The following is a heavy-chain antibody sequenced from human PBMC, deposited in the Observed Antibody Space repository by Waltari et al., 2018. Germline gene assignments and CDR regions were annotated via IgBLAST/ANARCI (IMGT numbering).Heavy chain of an antibody. CDR3: ARLPTVTTGRRYYFDY. CDR2: INPNSGGT. D-gene: IGHD4-4*01. CDR1: GYTFTGYY. Sequence: QVQLVQSGAEVKKPGASVKVSCKASGYTFTGYYMHWVRQAPGQGLEWMGWINPNSGGTNYAQKFQGRVTMTRDTSISTAYMELSRLRSDDTAVYYCARLPTVTTGRRYYFDYWGQGTLVTVSS. V-gene: IGHV1-2*02. J-gene: IGHJ4*02.